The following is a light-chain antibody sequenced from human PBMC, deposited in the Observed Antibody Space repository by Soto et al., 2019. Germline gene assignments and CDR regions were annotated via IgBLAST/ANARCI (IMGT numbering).Light chain of an antibody. CDR3: AAWDDSLSGVV. Sequence: QSVLTQPPSASGPPGQRVTISCSGSNSNIGSNTVNWYHQLPGTAPKLLIYSNDQRPSGVPDRFSGSKSGTSASLAISGLQSEDEADFYCAAWDDSLSGVVFGGGTKLTVL. CDR2: SND. V-gene: IGLV1-44*01. J-gene: IGLJ2*01. CDR1: NSNIGSNT.